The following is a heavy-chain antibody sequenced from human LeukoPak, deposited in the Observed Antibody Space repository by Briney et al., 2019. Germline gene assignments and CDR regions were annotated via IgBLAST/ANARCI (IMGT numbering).Heavy chain of an antibody. V-gene: IGHV4-34*01. CDR2: INHSGST. J-gene: IGHJ6*02. D-gene: IGHD5-18*01. CDR1: GGSFSGYY. CDR3: ARWLGLTASYYGMDV. Sequence: SETLSLTCAVYGGSFSGYYWSWIRQPPGKGLEWIGEINHSGSTNYNPSLKSRVTISVDTSKNQFSLKLSSVTAADTAVYYCARWLGLTASYYGMDVWGQGTTVTVSS.